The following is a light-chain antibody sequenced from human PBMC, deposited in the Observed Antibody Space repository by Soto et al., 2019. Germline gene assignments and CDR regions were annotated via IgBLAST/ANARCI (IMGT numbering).Light chain of an antibody. V-gene: IGKV1-39*01. Sequence: IHMTHSPSSLSASVLYRVTITFLASQSISSYLNWYQQKPGKAPKLLIYAASSLQSGVPSRFSGSGSGTDFTLTISRLEPEDFAVYSCHQYGRSPRTFGQGTRLEIK. CDR2: AAS. J-gene: IGKJ5*01. CDR3: HQYGRSPRT. CDR1: QSISSY.